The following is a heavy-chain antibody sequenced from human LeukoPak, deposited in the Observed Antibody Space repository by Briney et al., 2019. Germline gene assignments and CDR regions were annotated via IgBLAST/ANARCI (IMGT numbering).Heavy chain of an antibody. CDR2: ISGDGSRK. D-gene: IGHD2/OR15-2a*01. Sequence: GGSLRLSCAASGFTFRSHDIHWVRQAPGKGLEWVTAISGDGSRKNYVDSVEGRFTISRDNSKSTLYLQMNSLRADDSAVYYCATKVIDDFDYWGQGTLVTVSS. CDR1: GFTFRSHD. J-gene: IGHJ4*02. CDR3: ATKVIDDFDY. V-gene: IGHV3-30*03.